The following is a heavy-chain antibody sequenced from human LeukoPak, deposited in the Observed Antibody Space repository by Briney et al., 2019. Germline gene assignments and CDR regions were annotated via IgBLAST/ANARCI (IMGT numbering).Heavy chain of an antibody. Sequence: GASVKVSCKTSGYSFTGYYIHWVRQAPGQGFEWLGWINPNSGGTNYAQKFQDSVSMTRDTSINTAYMELSSLRLDGTAVYYCARGVAAAGSRLDPWGQGTLITVSS. D-gene: IGHD6-13*01. J-gene: IGHJ5*02. CDR3: ARGVAAAGSRLDP. CDR1: GYSFTGYY. V-gene: IGHV1-2*02. CDR2: INPNSGGT.